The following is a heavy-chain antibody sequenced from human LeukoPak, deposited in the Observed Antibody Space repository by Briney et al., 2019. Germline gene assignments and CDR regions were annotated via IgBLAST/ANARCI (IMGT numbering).Heavy chain of an antibody. D-gene: IGHD3-9*01. Sequence: ASVKVSCKASGYTFTSYDINWVRQAAGQGLEWMGWMNPNSGNTGYAQKVQGRVTMTRNTSISTTYMELSSLRSEHTAVYSCARGYYYILTGYYYDAFDIGGQGPMVTVAS. CDR2: MNPNSGNT. V-gene: IGHV1-8*01. CDR3: ARGYYYILTGYYYDAFDI. J-gene: IGHJ3*02. CDR1: GYTFTSYD.